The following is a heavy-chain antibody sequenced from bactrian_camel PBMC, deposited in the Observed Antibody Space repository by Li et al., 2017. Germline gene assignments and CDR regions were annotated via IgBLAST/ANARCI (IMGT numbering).Heavy chain of an antibody. CDR3: ATMFLGLWFDH. D-gene: IGHD4*01. V-gene: IGHV3S40*01. CDR2: ISSGGSTT. J-gene: IGHJ4*01. CDR1: GFTGSSYY. Sequence: VQLVESGGGLVQPGGSLRLACEVSGFTGSSYYMSWVRQAPGKGLEGVSSISSGGSTTYYADSVKGRFTTSRDNAKNTLYLQMNSLKTEDAAVYYCATMFLGLWFDHWGQGTQVTVS.